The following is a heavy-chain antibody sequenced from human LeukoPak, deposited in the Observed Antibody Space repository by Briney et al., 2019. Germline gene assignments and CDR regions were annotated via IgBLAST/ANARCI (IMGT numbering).Heavy chain of an antibody. Sequence: GGSLRLSCAASGFTFSSYEMNWVRQAPGQGLEWVSYISSSGSTIYYADSVKGRFTISRDNAKNSLYLQMNSLRAEDTAVYYCARVQTMVDYYFDYWGQGTLVTVSS. V-gene: IGHV3-48*03. CDR2: ISSSGSTI. CDR1: GFTFSSYE. J-gene: IGHJ4*02. CDR3: ARVQTMVDYYFDY. D-gene: IGHD4/OR15-4a*01.